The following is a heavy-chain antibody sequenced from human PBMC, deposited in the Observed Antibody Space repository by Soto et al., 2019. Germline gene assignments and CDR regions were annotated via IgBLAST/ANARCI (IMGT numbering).Heavy chain of an antibody. CDR3: ATLRGDGYNWHYYYYGMDV. D-gene: IGHD5-12*01. CDR1: GGTFSSYA. J-gene: IGHJ6*02. Sequence: SVKVSCKASGGTFSSYAISWVRQAPGQGLEWMGGIIPIFGTANYAQKFQGRVTITADESTSTAYMELSSLRSEDTAVYYCATLRGDGYNWHYYYYGMDVWGQGTTVTVSS. CDR2: IIPIFGTA. V-gene: IGHV1-69*13.